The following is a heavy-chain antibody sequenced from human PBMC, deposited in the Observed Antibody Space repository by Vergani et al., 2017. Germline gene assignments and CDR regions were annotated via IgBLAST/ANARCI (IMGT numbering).Heavy chain of an antibody. D-gene: IGHD3-10*01. CDR3: AKDRRVLLWFGEPYYYYGMDV. Sequence: EVQLVESGGGLVKPGGSLRLSCAASGFTFSSYSMNWVRQAPGKGLEWVSSISSSSSYTYYADSVKGRFTISRDNSKNTLYLQMNSLRAEDTAVYYCAKDRRVLLWFGEPYYYYGMDVWGQGTTVTVSS. V-gene: IGHV3-21*04. CDR2: ISSSSSYT. J-gene: IGHJ6*02. CDR1: GFTFSSYS.